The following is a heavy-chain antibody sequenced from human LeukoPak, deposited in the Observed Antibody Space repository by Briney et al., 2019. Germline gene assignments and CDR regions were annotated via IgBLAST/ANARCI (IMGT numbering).Heavy chain of an antibody. J-gene: IGHJ3*02. D-gene: IGHD3-10*01. Sequence: SETLSLTCTVSGGSISIGGYYWSWIRQHPGKGLEWIGYIFYNGNTYYNPSLKSRLTISGDVSENQFSLKLTSVTAADTAVYFCVRNFDSYNAFDIWGQGTMVTVSS. V-gene: IGHV4-31*03. CDR3: VRNFDSYNAFDI. CDR2: IFYNGNT. CDR1: GGSISIGGYY.